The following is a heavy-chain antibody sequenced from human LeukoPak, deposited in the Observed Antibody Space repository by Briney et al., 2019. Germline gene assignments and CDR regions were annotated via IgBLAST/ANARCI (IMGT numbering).Heavy chain of an antibody. D-gene: IGHD3-3*01. Sequence: SQTLSLTCAISGDSVSSNSAAWNWIRQSPSRGLEWLGRTYYRSKWYNDYAVSVKSRITINPDTSKNQFSLQLNSVTPEDTAVYYCARSLDYDFWSGDPFDPWGQGTLVTVSS. CDR2: TYYRSKWYN. CDR1: GDSVSSNSAA. CDR3: ARSLDYDFWSGDPFDP. J-gene: IGHJ5*02. V-gene: IGHV6-1*01.